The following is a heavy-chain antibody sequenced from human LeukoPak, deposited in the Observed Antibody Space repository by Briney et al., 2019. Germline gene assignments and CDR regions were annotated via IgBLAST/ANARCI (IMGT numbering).Heavy chain of an antibody. CDR1: GFTFSNYN. V-gene: IGHV3-30*02. CDR2: IQYDGSNK. CDR3: ASSPITAPGTLDV. Sequence: GGSLRLSCAASGFTFSNYNMHWVRQAPGKGLECVAFIQYDGSNKYYADSVKGRFTISRDNSKNTLYLQMNSLRAEDTAVYYCASSPITAPGTLDVWGKGTTVTVSS. J-gene: IGHJ6*04. D-gene: IGHD6-13*01.